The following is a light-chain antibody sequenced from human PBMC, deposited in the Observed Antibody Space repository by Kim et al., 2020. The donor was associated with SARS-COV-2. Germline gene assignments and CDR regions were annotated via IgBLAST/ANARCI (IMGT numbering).Light chain of an antibody. CDR1: QSVSSN. J-gene: IGKJ4*01. Sequence: SPGERASRSCRASQSVSSNLAWYQQKPGQAPRLLIYGASTRATGIPDRFSGSGSGTEFTLTISSLQSEDFAVYYCKQYNNWPPLTFGGGTKVEIK. CDR3: KQYNNWPPLT. V-gene: IGKV3-15*01. CDR2: GAS.